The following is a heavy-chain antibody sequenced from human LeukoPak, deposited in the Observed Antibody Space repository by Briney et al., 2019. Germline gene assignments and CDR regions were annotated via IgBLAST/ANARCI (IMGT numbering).Heavy chain of an antibody. CDR1: GGSFSGYY. J-gene: IGHJ1*01. D-gene: IGHD6-19*01. CDR3: AISPLAVAAKFGGFFQH. Sequence: SETLSLTCAVYGGSFSGYYWSWIRQPPGKGLEWIGEINHSGSTNYNPSLKSRVTISVDTSKNQFSLKLSSVTAADTAVYYCAISPLAVAAKFGGFFQHWGQGTLVTVSS. CDR2: INHSGST. V-gene: IGHV4-34*01.